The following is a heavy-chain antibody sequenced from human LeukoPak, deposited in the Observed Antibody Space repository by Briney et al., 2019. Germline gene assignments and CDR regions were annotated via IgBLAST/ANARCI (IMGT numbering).Heavy chain of an antibody. J-gene: IGHJ4*02. CDR2: IYSGGST. V-gene: IGHV3-53*01. D-gene: IGHD2-2*01. Sequence: GGSLRLSCAGSGFIVSSNYMSWVRQAAGKGLEWVSVIYSGGSTYYADSVKGRFTISRDNSKNTLYLQMNSLRAEDTAVYYCAKPHCSSTSCYWAYWGQGTLVTVSS. CDR1: GFIVSSNY. CDR3: AKPHCSSTSCYWAY.